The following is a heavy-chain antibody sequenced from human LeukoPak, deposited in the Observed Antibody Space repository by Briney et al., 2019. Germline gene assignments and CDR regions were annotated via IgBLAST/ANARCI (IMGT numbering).Heavy chain of an antibody. V-gene: IGHV3-23*01. CDR1: GFTFSSYA. D-gene: IGHD2-8*02. J-gene: IGHJ4*02. CDR3: AKTPPRASYCTGGVCYWDY. Sequence: QAGGCLRLSCAASGFTFSSYAMSWVRQAPGKGLEWVSAISGSGGSTYYADSVKGRFTISRDNSKNTLYLQMNSLRAEDTAVYYCAKTPPRASYCTGGVCYWDYWGQGTLVTVSS. CDR2: ISGSGGST.